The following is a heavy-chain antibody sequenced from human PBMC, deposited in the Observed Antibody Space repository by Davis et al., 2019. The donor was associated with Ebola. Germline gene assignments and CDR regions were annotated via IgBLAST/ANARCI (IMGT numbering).Heavy chain of an antibody. CDR2: IYTGDSDT. CDR3: ARQGTTSWDS. D-gene: IGHD2-2*01. Sequence: KVSCKDSENSFTSHWIGWVRQMPGKGLDWMGIIYTGDSDTRYSPSFRGQVTFSVDKSIRTAYLHWNSLKASDTATYYCARQGTTSWDSWGQGTLVTVSS. CDR1: ENSFTSHW. J-gene: IGHJ4*02. V-gene: IGHV5-51*01.